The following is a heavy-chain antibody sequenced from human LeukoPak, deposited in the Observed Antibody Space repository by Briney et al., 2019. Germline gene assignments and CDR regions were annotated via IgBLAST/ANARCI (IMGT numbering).Heavy chain of an antibody. CDR2: MNPNSGNT. J-gene: IGHJ6*04. V-gene: IGHV1-8*01. Sequence: PEASVKVSCKASGYTFTSYDINWVRQATGQGLEWMGWMNPNSGNTGYAQKFQGRVTITADKSTSTAYMELSSLRSEDTAVYYCARGVVPGDYYYYGMDVWGKGTTVTVSS. CDR3: ARGVVPGDYYYYGMDV. CDR1: GYTFTSYD. D-gene: IGHD2-2*01.